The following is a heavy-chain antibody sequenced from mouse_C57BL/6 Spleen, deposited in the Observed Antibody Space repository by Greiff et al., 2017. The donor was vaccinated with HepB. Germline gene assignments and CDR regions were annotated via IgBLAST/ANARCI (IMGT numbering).Heavy chain of an antibody. Sequence: EVQVVESGGGLVKPGGSLKLSCAASGFTFSDYGMHWVRQAPEKGLEWVAYISSGSSTIYYADTVKGRFTISRDNAKNTLFLQMTSLRSEDTAMYYCARSYYYGSSYWAMDYWGQGTSVTVSS. D-gene: IGHD1-1*01. CDR1: GFTFSDYG. V-gene: IGHV5-17*01. CDR3: ARSYYYGSSYWAMDY. CDR2: ISSGSSTI. J-gene: IGHJ4*01.